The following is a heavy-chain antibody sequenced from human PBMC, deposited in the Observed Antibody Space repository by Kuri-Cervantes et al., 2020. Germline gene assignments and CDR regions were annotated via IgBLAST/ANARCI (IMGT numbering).Heavy chain of an antibody. J-gene: IGHJ4*02. CDR3: ARRRERAYFDY. V-gene: IGHV4-39*01. Sequence: ESLKISCTVSGGSISNSTYYWGWIRQPPGKGLEWIGSIYYSGSTYYNPSLKSRVTISVDTSKNQFSLKLSSVTAADTAVYYCARRRERAYFDYWGQGTLVTVSS. CDR2: IYYSGST. CDR1: GGSISNSTYY.